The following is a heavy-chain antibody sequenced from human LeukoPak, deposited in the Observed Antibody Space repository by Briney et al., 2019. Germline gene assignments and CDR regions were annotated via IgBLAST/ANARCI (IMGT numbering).Heavy chain of an antibody. CDR2: ISSSSSYI. J-gene: IGHJ4*02. D-gene: IGHD3-22*01. CDR3: ARDRNPDYYDSSGYYNY. Sequence: GGSLRLSCAASGFTFSSYSMNWVRQAPGKGLEWVSSISSSSSYIYYADSVKGRFTISRDNAKNSLYLQMNSLRAEDTAVYYCARDRNPDYYDSSGYYNYWGQGTLVTVSS. V-gene: IGHV3-21*01. CDR1: GFTFSSYS.